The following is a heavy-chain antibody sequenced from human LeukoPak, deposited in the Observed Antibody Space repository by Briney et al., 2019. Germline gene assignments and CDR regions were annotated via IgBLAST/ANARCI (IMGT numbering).Heavy chain of an antibody. J-gene: IGHJ1*01. CDR2: IRSKAYGGTT. CDR3: TIGSSWYSEYFQH. V-gene: IGHV3-49*04. Sequence: GGSLRLSCTASGFTFGVYAMSWVRQAPGKGLEWVGFIRSKAYGGTTEYAASVKGRFTISRDDSKSIAYLQMNSLKTEDTAVYYCTIGSSWYSEYFQHWGQGTLVTVSS. CDR1: GFTFGVYA. D-gene: IGHD6-13*01.